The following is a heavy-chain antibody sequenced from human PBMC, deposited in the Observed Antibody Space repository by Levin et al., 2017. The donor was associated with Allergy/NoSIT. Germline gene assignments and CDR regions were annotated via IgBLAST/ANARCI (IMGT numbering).Heavy chain of an antibody. CDR3: TKDSGSVLYSTGWIDS. CDR1: GFTFSNYA. V-gene: IGHV3-23*01. J-gene: IGHJ4*02. Sequence: GGSLRLSCAASGFTFSNYAMSWVRQAPGKGLEWVSSISGSGVSTHYADSVDGRLTISRDNSKNTLFLQMNSLRAEDTAMYYCTKDSGSVLYSTGWIDSWGQGTLVTVSS. D-gene: IGHD6-19*01. CDR2: ISGSGVST.